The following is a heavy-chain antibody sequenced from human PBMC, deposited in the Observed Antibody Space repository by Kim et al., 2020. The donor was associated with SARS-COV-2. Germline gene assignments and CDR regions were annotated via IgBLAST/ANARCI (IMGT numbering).Heavy chain of an antibody. CDR2: ISGSGGST. D-gene: IGHD3-22*01. Sequence: GGSLRLSCAASGFTFSSYAMSWVRQAPGKGLEWVSAISGSGGSTYYADSVKGRFTISRDNSKNTLYLQMNSLRAEDTAVYYCAKTQEASYFITCRVRWFATWAEGTLVTVSS. CDR3: AKTQEASYFITCRVRWFAT. J-gene: IGHJ5*02. CDR1: GFTFSSYA. V-gene: IGHV3-23*01.